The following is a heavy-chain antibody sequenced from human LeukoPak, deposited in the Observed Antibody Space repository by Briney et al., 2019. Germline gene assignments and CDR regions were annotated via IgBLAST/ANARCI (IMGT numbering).Heavy chain of an antibody. Sequence: VASVKVSCKASGYTFTSYDINWVRQATGQGLEWMGWMNPNSGNTGYAQKFQGRVTMTRNTSISTAYMELSSLRSDDTAVYYCARQYGYYYYMDVWGKGTTVTISS. V-gene: IGHV1-8*01. CDR2: MNPNSGNT. CDR1: GYTFTSYD. D-gene: IGHD2/OR15-2a*01. J-gene: IGHJ6*03. CDR3: ARQYGYYYYMDV.